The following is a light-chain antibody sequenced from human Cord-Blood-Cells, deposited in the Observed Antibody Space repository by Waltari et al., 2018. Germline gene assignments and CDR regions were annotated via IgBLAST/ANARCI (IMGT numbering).Light chain of an antibody. J-gene: IGKJ4*01. Sequence: EIVMTQSPATLSVSPGERATLSCRASQSVSSNLAWYQQQPGQAPRLLLYGASTRATGIPARFSGSGSGTEFTLTISSLQSEDFAVYYCQQYNNWPPVTFGGGTKVEIK. CDR1: QSVSSN. CDR2: GAS. V-gene: IGKV3-15*01. CDR3: QQYNNWPPVT.